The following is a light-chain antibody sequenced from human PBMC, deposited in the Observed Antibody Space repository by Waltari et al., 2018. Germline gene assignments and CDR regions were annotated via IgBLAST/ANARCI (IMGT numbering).Light chain of an antibody. Sequence: SYELTQPPSVSVSPGQTARITCSGDALPTQYDDWYQQKPGQAPVLVIFKDSERPSGIPERFSGSSSGTTVTLTISGVQAEDEADYYCQSANSNGTFVVFGGGTKLSVL. J-gene: IGLJ2*01. CDR3: QSANSNGTFVV. V-gene: IGLV3-25*03. CDR1: ALPTQY. CDR2: KDS.